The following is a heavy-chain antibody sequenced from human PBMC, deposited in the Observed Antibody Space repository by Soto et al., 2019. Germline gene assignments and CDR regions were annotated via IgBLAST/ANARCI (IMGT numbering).Heavy chain of an antibody. CDR2: IYYSGST. CDR1: GGSISSYY. CDR3: ARELIGIAAAGYYYYGMDV. V-gene: IGHV4-59*01. J-gene: IGHJ6*02. Sequence: QVQLQESGPGLVKPSETLSLTCTVSGGSISSYYWSWIRQPPGKGLEWIGYIYYSGSTNYNPSLKSRVTISVDTSKNQCSLKLSSVTAADTAVYYCARELIGIAAAGYYYYGMDVWGQGTTVTVSS. D-gene: IGHD6-13*01.